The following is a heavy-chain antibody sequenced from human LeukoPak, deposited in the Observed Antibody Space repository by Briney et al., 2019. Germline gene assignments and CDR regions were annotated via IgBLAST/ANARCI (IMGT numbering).Heavy chain of an antibody. CDR1: GFTFSSYD. CDR3: ARGHKITIFGVVINWFDP. J-gene: IGHJ5*02. Sequence: PGGSLRLSCAASGFTFSSYDMPWVRQATGKGLEWVSAIGTAGDTYYPGSVKGRFTISRENAKNSLYLQMNSLRAGDTAVYYCARGHKITIFGVVINWFDPWGQGTLVTVSS. CDR2: IGTAGDT. D-gene: IGHD3-3*01. V-gene: IGHV3-13*01.